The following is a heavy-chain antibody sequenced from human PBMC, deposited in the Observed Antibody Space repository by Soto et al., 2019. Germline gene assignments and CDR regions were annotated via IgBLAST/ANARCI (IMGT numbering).Heavy chain of an antibody. CDR2: SRKKTSNYST. J-gene: IGHJ4*02. D-gene: IGHD1-26*01. V-gene: IGHV3-72*01. CDR3: ASPPTESTTGDY. CDR1: GFTFGDHY. Sequence: EVQLVESGGGLVQPGGSLRLSCVTSGFTFGDHYMDWVRQAPGKGLEWVGRSRKKTSNYSTYYAPSVRGRFTISRDESKNSLYLQMDSLKTEDTALYYCASPPTESTTGDYWGQGTLVTVSS.